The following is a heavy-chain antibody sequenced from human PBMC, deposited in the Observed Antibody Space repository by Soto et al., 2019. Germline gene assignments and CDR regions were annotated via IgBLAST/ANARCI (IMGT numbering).Heavy chain of an antibody. D-gene: IGHD3-10*01. V-gene: IGHV4-34*01. Sequence: SETLSLTCAVYGGSFSGYYWSWIRQPPGKGLEWIGEINHSGSTNYNPSLKSRVTISVDTSKNQFSLKLSSVTAADTAVYYCARDLKIPYGSGKNPPPRGYYGMDVWGQGTTVTVSS. CDR1: GGSFSGYY. CDR2: INHSGST. CDR3: ARDLKIPYGSGKNPPPRGYYGMDV. J-gene: IGHJ6*02.